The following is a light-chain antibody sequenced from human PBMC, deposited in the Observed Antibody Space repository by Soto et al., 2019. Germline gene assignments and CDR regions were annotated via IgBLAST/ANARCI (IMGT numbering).Light chain of an antibody. CDR1: YGSVSSNYH. CDR3: VLSLGSGIWM. J-gene: IGLJ3*02. CDR2: GTN. Sequence: QTVVTQEPSFSVSPGGTVTLTCGLTYGSVSSNYHPSWYQQTPGQPPRTLIYGTNIRSVGVPDRFSGSILGNKAALTITGAQADDDSDYDCVLSLGSGIWMFGGGTKLTVL. V-gene: IGLV8-61*01.